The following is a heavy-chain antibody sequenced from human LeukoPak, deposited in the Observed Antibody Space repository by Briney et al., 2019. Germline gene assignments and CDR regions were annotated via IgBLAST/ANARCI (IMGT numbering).Heavy chain of an antibody. Sequence: QSGGSLRLSCAASGFTVSSNYMSWVRQAPGKGLEWVSVIYSGGSTYYADSVKGRFTISRDNSKNTLYLQMNSLRAEDTAVYYCARGPSSGLYYFDYWGQGTLVTVSS. V-gene: IGHV3-53*01. D-gene: IGHD6-19*01. CDR1: GFTVSSNY. CDR2: IYSGGST. J-gene: IGHJ4*02. CDR3: ARGPSSGLYYFDY.